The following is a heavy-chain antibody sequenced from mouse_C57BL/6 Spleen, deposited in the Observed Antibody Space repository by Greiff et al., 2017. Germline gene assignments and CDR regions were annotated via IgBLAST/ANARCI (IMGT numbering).Heavy chain of an antibody. CDR2: IDPETGGT. Sequence: VQVVESGAELVRPGASVTLSCKASGYTFTDYEMHWVKQTPVHGLEWIGAIDPETGGTAYNQKFKGKAILTADKSSSTAYMELRSLTSEDSAVYYSLLTGTKYYAMDYWGQGTSVTVSS. V-gene: IGHV1-15*01. D-gene: IGHD4-1*01. J-gene: IGHJ4*01. CDR3: LLTGTKYYAMDY. CDR1: GYTFTDYE.